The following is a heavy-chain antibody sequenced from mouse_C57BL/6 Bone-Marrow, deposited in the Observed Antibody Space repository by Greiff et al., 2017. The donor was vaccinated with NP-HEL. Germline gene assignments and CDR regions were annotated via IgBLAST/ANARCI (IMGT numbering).Heavy chain of an antibody. CDR2: IWGDGST. Sequence: VKVVESGPGLVAPSQSLSITCTVSGFSLTSYGVSWVRQPPGKGLEWLGVIWGDGSTNYHSALISRLSISKDNSKSQVFLKLNSLQTDDTATYYCAKIKFYYDYDGAWFAYWGQGTLVTVSA. J-gene: IGHJ3*01. D-gene: IGHD2-4*01. V-gene: IGHV2-3*01. CDR3: AKIKFYYDYDGAWFAY. CDR1: GFSLTSYG.